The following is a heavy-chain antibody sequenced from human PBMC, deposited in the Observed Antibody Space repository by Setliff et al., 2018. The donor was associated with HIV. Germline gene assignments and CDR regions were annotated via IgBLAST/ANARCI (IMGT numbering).Heavy chain of an antibody. CDR2: ISPVFGTA. V-gene: IGHV1-69*13. D-gene: IGHD3-22*01. CDR1: GGTFRSKA. CDR3: ARDFYDSSGYLNLGFDY. J-gene: IGHJ4*02. Sequence: SVKVSCKAVGGTFRSKAVSWVRQAPGQGLEWMGGISPVFGTANYAQKFQDRVMITVDESTNTAYMELNSLRSDDTAVYYCARDFYDSSGYLNLGFDYWGQGSLVTVSS.